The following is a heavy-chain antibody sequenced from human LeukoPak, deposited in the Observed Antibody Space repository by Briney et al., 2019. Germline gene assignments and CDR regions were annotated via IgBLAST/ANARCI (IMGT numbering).Heavy chain of an antibody. CDR1: GGSISSSSYY. CDR2: IYYSGST. Sequence: TSETLSLTCTVSGGSISSSSYYWGWIRQPPGKGLGWIGSIYYSGSTYYNPSLKSRVTISVDTSKNQFSLKLSSVTATDTAVYYCARRRAGRDWFDPWGQGTLVTVSS. D-gene: IGHD6-19*01. CDR3: ARRRAGRDWFDP. V-gene: IGHV4-39*01. J-gene: IGHJ5*02.